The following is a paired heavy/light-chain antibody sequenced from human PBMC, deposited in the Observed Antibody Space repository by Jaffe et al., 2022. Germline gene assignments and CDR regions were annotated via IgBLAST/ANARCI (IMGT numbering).Light chain of an antibody. CDR1: QGISSA. CDR3: QQFNSYPHGVT. CDR2: DAS. V-gene: IGKV1-13*02. J-gene: IGKJ3*01. Sequence: AIQLTQSPSSLSASVGDRVTITCRASQGISSALAWYQQKPGKAPKLLIYDASSLESGVPSRFSGSGSGTDFTLTISSLQPEDFATYYCQQFNSYPHGVTFGPGTKVDIK.
Heavy chain of an antibody. J-gene: IGHJ1*01. CDR1: GGSISSGGYS. Sequence: QLQLQESGSGLVKPSQTLSLTCAVSGGSISSGGYSWSWIRQPPGKGLEWIGYIYHSGSTYYNPSLKSRVTISVDRSKNQFSLKLSSVTAADTAVYYCARTDAQYGDYVYSEYFQHWGQGTLVTVSS. V-gene: IGHV4-30-2*01. CDR3: ARTDAQYGDYVYSEYFQH. CDR2: IYHSGST. D-gene: IGHD4-17*01.